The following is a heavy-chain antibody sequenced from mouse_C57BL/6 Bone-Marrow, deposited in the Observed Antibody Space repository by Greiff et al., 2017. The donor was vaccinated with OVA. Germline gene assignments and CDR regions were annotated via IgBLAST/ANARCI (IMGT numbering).Heavy chain of an antibody. CDR1: EYDFPSHD. J-gene: IGHJ2*01. V-gene: IGHV5-2*01. D-gene: IGHD2-4*01. CDR2: INSDGGST. CDR3: ARPPPYYDYDGDDD. Sequence: EVQGVESGGGLVQPGASLKLSCESNEYDFPSHDMSWVRKTPEKRLELVAAINSDGGSTYYPDTMERRFIISRDNTKKTLYLQMSSLRSEDTALYYCARPPPYYDYDGDDDWGQGTTLTVSS.